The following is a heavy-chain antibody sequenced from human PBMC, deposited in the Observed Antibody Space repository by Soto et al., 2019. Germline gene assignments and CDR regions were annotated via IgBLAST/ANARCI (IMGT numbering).Heavy chain of an antibody. V-gene: IGHV4-39*01. CDR1: GGSISSSSYY. CDR2: IYYSGST. D-gene: IGHD3-3*01. CDR3: ARHAPDFWSGYPNWFDP. J-gene: IGHJ5*02. Sequence: SETLSLTCTVSGGSISSSSYYWGWIRQPPGKGLEWIGSIYYSGSTYYNPSLKSRVTISVDTSKNQFSLKLSSVTAADTAVYYCARHAPDFWSGYPNWFDPWGQGTLVTVS.